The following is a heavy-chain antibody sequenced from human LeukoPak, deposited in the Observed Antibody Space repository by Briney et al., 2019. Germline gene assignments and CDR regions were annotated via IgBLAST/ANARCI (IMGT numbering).Heavy chain of an antibody. D-gene: IGHD5-18*01. Sequence: SETLSLTCAVYGGSFSGYYWSWIRQPPGKGLEWIGEINHSGSTNYNPSLKSRVTISVDTSKTQFSLKLSSVTAADTAVYYCARTPTAMAAYYFDYWGQGTLVTVSS. CDR3: ARTPTAMAAYYFDY. CDR1: GGSFSGYY. V-gene: IGHV4-34*01. CDR2: INHSGST. J-gene: IGHJ4*02.